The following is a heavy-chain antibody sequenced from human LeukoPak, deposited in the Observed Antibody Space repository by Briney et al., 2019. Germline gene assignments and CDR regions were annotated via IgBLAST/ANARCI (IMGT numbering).Heavy chain of an antibody. V-gene: IGHV3-74*01. J-gene: IGHJ4*02. CDR2: ISSDGSNT. CDR3: ARDHYYDTSGYIDY. CDR1: GFTFSSYW. D-gene: IGHD3-22*01. Sequence: PGGSLRLSCAASGFTFSSYWMHWVRQAPGKGLVWVSRISSDGSNTGYADSVKGRFTISRDNAKNTVYLQMNSLNGEDTAVYYCARDHYYDTSGYIDYWGQGSLVTVFS.